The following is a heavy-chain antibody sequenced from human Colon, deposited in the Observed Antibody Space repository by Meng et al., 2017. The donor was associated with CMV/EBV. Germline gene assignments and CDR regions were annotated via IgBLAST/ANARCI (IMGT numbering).Heavy chain of an antibody. CDR1: GLTLSSMY. J-gene: IGHJ4*02. CDR2: FYSGNST. D-gene: IGHD2/OR15-2a*01. CDR3: AKDSREYESSFDY. V-gene: IGHV3-53*01. Sequence: GGSLRLSCAGSGLTLSSMYMHWVRQAPGKGLEWVSVFYSGNSTDYVDSLEGRFTISRDNSKDTMYLQMNSLRVEDTAVYYCAKDSREYESSFDYWGQGTLVTVSS.